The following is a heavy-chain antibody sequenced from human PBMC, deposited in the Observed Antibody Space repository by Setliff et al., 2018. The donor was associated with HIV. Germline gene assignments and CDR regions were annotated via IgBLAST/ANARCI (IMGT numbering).Heavy chain of an antibody. D-gene: IGHD3-10*01. Sequence: SETLSLTCTVYGGSFSDYYWSWIRQPPGKGLEWIGEINHSGTTIYSPSLKSRVTMSVDTSKNQFSLKLSSVTAADTAVYYCARGTRIYYGSGKLYYYGMDVWGQGTTVTVSS. J-gene: IGHJ6*02. V-gene: IGHV4-34*01. CDR1: GGSFSDYY. CDR3: ARGTRIYYGSGKLYYYGMDV. CDR2: INHSGTT.